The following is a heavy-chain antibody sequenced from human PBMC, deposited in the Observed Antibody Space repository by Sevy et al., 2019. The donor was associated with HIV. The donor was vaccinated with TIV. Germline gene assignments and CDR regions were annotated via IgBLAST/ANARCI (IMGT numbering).Heavy chain of an antibody. CDR1: GGSISSGLYS. CDR2: IYHTGPT. J-gene: IGHJ4*02. V-gene: IGHV4-30-2*01. Sequence: SETLSLTCAVSGGSISSGLYSWNWIRQPPGKGLEWIGYIYHTGPTYYNPSLKSLVTISVDTSKNQFSLRLNSVTAADTAVYYCARDSGDYPYYFDHWGQGTLVTVSS. CDR3: ARDSGDYPYYFDH. D-gene: IGHD4-17*01.